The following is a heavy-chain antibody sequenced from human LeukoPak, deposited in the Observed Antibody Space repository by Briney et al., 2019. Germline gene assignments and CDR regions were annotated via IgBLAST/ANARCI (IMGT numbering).Heavy chain of an antibody. CDR2: IYSGGST. J-gene: IGHJ4*02. Sequence: GGSLRLSCAASGFTVSSNYMSWVRQAPGKGLEWVSVIYSGGSTYYADSVKGRFTIPRDNSKNTLYLQMNSLRAEDTAVYYCASSRYYYDSSDGDYWGQGTLVTVSS. D-gene: IGHD3-22*01. V-gene: IGHV3-66*01. CDR3: ASSRYYYDSSDGDY. CDR1: GFTVSSNY.